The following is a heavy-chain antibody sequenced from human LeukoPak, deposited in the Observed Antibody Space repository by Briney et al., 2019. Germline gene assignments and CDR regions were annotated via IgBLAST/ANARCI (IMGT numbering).Heavy chain of an antibody. CDR3: ARVRIVGSTYDAFDI. CDR1: GFTFSTYA. V-gene: IGHV3-30-3*01. J-gene: IGHJ3*02. CDR2: ISYDGTTK. Sequence: GGSLRLSCAASGFTFSTYAMHWVRQAPGKGLEWVAVISYDGTTKYHADSVKGRFTISRDNSKNTLYLQMNTLRAEDTAVYYCARVRIVGSTYDAFDIWGQGTMVTVSS. D-gene: IGHD1-26*01.